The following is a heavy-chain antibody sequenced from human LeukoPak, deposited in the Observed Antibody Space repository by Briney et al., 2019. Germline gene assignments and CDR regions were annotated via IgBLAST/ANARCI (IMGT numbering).Heavy chain of an antibody. D-gene: IGHD4-11*01. V-gene: IGHV4-39*07. CDR2: IHYSGTT. CDR3: ARGSPYNP. CDR1: GASIDSGRYY. Sequence: SETLSLTCTVSGASIDSGRYYWGWIRQPPGKGLEWIGSIHYSGTTYYNPSLKSRVTISIDTSNNQFSLKLSSVTAADTAVYYCARGSPYNPWGQGTLVTVSS. J-gene: IGHJ5*02.